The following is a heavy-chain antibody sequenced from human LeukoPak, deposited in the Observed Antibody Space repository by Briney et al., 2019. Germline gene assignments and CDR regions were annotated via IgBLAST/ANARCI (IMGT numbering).Heavy chain of an antibody. D-gene: IGHD3-10*01. CDR2: IYHSGST. J-gene: IGHJ5*02. CDR3: ARVFLHPYYGSGIAIWFDP. Sequence: SETLSLTCAVSGGSISSSNWWSWVRQPPGKGLEWIGEIYHSGSTNYNPSLKSRVTISVDKSKNQFSLKLSSVTAADTAVYYCARVFLHPYYGSGIAIWFDPWGQGTLVTVSS. V-gene: IGHV4-4*02. CDR1: GGSISSSNW.